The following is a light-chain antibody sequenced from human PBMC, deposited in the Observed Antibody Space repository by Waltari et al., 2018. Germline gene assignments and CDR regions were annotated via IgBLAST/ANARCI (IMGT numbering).Light chain of an antibody. J-gene: IGKJ2*01. CDR2: DAS. V-gene: IGKV1-33*01. CDR3: QQYDNLPRT. CDR1: QDISNY. Sequence: DIQMTQSPSSLSASVGDRVTITCQASQDISNYLNWYQQQPGKAPKLLIYDASNLETEVPSRFSGSGSGTDFTFTISSLQPEDIATYYCQQYDNLPRTFGQGTKVEI.